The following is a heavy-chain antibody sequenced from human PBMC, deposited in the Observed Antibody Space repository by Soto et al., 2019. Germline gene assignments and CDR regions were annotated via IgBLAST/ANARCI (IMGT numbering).Heavy chain of an antibody. D-gene: IGHD3-10*02. CDR3: ARWGDNYNVLDD. CDR2: SSNSGTYT. V-gene: IGHV3-11*06. CDR1: GFKVSEYY. Sequence: PGGSLRLSCAASGFKVSEYYMSWIRQAPGKGLEWLSYSSNSGTYTRYADSVKGRFSISRDSAKNSLFLQINSLRGEDSATYYSARWGDNYNVLDDWGQAHPVTVSS. J-gene: IGHJ4*02.